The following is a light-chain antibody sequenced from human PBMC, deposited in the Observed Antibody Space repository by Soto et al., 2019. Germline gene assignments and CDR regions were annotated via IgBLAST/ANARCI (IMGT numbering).Light chain of an antibody. Sequence: SYELTQPTSVSVAPGQTAKITCGGDGIGGKSVHWYQQRPGQAPLLVVFDDKDRPSGIPERFSGSNSGDTTTLSISRVQVGDEADYYCQVWDSASDQGVFGGGTQLTVL. CDR2: DDK. V-gene: IGLV3-21*02. CDR3: QVWDSASDQGV. J-gene: IGLJ3*02. CDR1: GIGGKS.